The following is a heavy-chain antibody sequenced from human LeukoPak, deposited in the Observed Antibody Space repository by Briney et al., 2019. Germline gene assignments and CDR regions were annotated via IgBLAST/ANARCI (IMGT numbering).Heavy chain of an antibody. V-gene: IGHV3-11*01. Sequence: PGGSLRLSCAASGFTFSDYYMSWIRQAPGKGLEWVSYISSSGSTIYYADSVKGRFTISRDNAKNSLYLQMNSLRAEDTGVYYCASGNYYGSGSYYGVGAYFDYWGQGTLVTVSS. D-gene: IGHD3-10*01. CDR1: GFTFSDYY. CDR2: ISSSGSTI. J-gene: IGHJ4*02. CDR3: ASGNYYGSGSYYGVGAYFDY.